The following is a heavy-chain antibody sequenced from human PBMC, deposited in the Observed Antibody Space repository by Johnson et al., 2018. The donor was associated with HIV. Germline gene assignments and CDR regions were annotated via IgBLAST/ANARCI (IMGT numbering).Heavy chain of an antibody. CDR2: ISYDGSNK. Sequence: QVLLVESGGGLVQPGGSLRLSCAASGFTFSSYAMHWVRQAPGKGLEWVAVISYDGSNKYYADSVKGRFTISRDNSKNTLHMQMNSLRAEDTAVYYCARDGTTGTSGDAFEIWGQGTMVTVSS. CDR3: ARDGTTGTSGDAFEI. CDR1: GFTFSSYA. D-gene: IGHD4-17*01. V-gene: IGHV3-30*04. J-gene: IGHJ3*02.